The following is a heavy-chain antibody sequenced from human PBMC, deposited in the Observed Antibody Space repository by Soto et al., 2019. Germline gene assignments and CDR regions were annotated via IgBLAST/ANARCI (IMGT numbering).Heavy chain of an antibody. CDR2: ISSSSSYT. D-gene: IGHD3-10*01. V-gene: IGHV3-11*05. J-gene: IGHJ4*02. CDR1: GFTFSDYY. Sequence: GSLRLSCAASGFTFSDYYMSWIRQAPGKGLEWVSYISSSSSYTNCADSVKGRFTISRDNAKNSLYLQMNSLRAEDTAVYYCARVVHYYGSGSYYGPYFDYWGQGTLVTV. CDR3: ARVVHYYGSGSYYGPYFDY.